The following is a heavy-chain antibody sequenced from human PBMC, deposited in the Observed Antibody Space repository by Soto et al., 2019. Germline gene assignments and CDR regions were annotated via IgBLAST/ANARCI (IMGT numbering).Heavy chain of an antibody. CDR2: ISGSGGST. CDR1: GFTFSSYA. V-gene: IGHV3-23*01. J-gene: IGHJ6*02. D-gene: IGHD7-27*01. Sequence: GGSLRLSCAASGFTFSSYAMSWVRQAPGKGLEWVSAISGSGGSTYYADSVKGRFTISRHNSKNTLYLQMNSLRAEDTAVYYCAKGLTGAPYYAMDVWGRGTTVTVSS. CDR3: AKGLTGAPYYAMDV.